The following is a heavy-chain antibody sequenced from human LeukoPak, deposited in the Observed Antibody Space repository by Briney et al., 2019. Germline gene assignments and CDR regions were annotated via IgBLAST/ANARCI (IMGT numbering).Heavy chain of an antibody. V-gene: IGHV4-34*01. J-gene: IGHJ1*01. CDR2: INHSGST. CDR3: ARDLGGIAAADPAEYFQH. D-gene: IGHD6-13*01. Sequence: SETLSLTCAVYGGSFSGYYWSWIRQPPGKGLEWIGEINHSGSTNYNPSLKSRVTISVDTSKNQFSLKLSSVTAADTAVYYCARDLGGIAAADPAEYFQHWGQGTLVTVSS. CDR1: GGSFSGYY.